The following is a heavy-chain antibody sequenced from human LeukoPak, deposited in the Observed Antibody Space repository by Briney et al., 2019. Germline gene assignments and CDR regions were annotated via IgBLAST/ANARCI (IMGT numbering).Heavy chain of an antibody. J-gene: IGHJ4*02. V-gene: IGHV3-53*01. CDR1: GFTVITND. CDR2: LYSDGNT. Sequence: PGGSLRLSCAASGFTVITNDMTWVRQAPGKGLEWVSVLYSDGNTKYADSVQRRFTISRDNSKNTLYLEMNSLSPDDTAVHYCARGVEPLAANTLAYWGQGTLVTVSS. D-gene: IGHD1-14*01. CDR3: ARGVEPLAANTLAY.